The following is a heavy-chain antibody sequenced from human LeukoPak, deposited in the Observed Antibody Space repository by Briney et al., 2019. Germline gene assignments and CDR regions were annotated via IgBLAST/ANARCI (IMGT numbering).Heavy chain of an antibody. Sequence: GGSLRLSCAASGFTFSSYAMHWVRQAPGKGLEWVAVISYDGSNKYYADSVKGRFTISRENSKSTLYLQMNCLKAEDMALYYCAKNLGDYEDYWGQGTRVTVSS. CDR3: AKNLGDYEDY. J-gene: IGHJ4*02. D-gene: IGHD4-17*01. CDR2: ISYDGSNK. V-gene: IGHV3-30*07. CDR1: GFTFSSYA.